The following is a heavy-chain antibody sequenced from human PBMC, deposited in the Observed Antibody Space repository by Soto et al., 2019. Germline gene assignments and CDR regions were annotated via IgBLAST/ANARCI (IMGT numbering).Heavy chain of an antibody. CDR2: VYHSGTT. V-gene: IGHV4-4*02. CDR3: AVPGDGDFDY. Sequence: QVQLQESGPGLVEPSGTLSLTCAVSGASIGTNNWWSWVRQPPGKGLEWIREVYHSGTTNCNPALKSRVTISIDNSKNQFSPRLTSMTAADTAVYYCAVPGDGDFDYWSQGTLVTVSS. J-gene: IGHJ4*02. CDR1: GASIGTNNW.